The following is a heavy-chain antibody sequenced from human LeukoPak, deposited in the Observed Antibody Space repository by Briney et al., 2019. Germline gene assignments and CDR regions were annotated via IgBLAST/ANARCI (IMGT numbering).Heavy chain of an antibody. D-gene: IGHD6-19*01. CDR3: LRQIAVAGRTTSVYWDYIHV. V-gene: IGHV5-51*01. J-gene: IGHJ3*01. CDR2: VYPRDSDT. CDR1: GYTFDRSW. Sequence: GESLRISCQASGYTFDRSWIGWVRQMPGKGFQWLGIVYPRDSDTRYSPSVQGHVTTTADTSIDTAYLQWRRLRASDTANYFCLRQIAVAGRTTSVYWDYIHVWG.